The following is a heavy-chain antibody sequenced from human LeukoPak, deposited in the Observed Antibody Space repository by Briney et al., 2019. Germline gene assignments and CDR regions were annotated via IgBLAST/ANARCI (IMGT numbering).Heavy chain of an antibody. V-gene: IGHV3-30*02. CDR2: IRYDGSNK. Sequence: GGSLRLSCAASGFTFSSYGMHWVRQAPGKGLEWVAFIRYDGSNKYYADSVKGRFTISRDNSKNTLYLQMNSLRAEDTAVYYCASRRLQSFDYWGQGTLVTVSS. CDR1: GFTFSSYG. D-gene: IGHD4-11*01. J-gene: IGHJ4*02. CDR3: ASRRLQSFDY.